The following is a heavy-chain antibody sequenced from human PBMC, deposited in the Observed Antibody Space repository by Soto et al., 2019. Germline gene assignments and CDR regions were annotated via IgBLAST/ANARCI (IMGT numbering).Heavy chain of an antibody. CDR1: GYTFTSYG. D-gene: IGHD5-12*01. CDR2: ISAYNGNT. V-gene: IGHV1-18*04. CDR3: ARDQGWLRSYYYYGVDV. J-gene: IGHJ6*02. Sequence: ASVKVSCKASGYTFTSYGISWVRQAPGQGLEWMGWISAYNGNTNYAPKLQGRVTMTTDTSTSTAYMELRSLRSDDTAVYYCARDQGWLRSYYYYGVDVWGQGTTVTVS.